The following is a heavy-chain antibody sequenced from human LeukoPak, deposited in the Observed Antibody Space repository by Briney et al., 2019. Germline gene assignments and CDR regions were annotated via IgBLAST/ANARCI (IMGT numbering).Heavy chain of an antibody. Sequence: PGGSLRLPCAASGFTFSNAWMSWVRQAPGKGLEWVGRIKSKTDGGTTDYAAPVKGRFTISRDDSKNTLYLQMNSLKTEDTAVYYCTTGLDYYGSGSYYNVGYWGQGTLVTVSS. CDR2: IKSKTDGGTT. D-gene: IGHD3-10*01. V-gene: IGHV3-15*01. CDR1: GFTFSNAW. J-gene: IGHJ4*02. CDR3: TTGLDYYGSGSYYNVGY.